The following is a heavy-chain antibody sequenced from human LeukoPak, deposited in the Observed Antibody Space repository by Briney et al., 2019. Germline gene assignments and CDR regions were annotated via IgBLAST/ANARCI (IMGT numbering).Heavy chain of an antibody. Sequence: SETLSLTCTVSGGSISSSSYYWGWLRQPPGKGLEWIVYIYYSGSTNYNPSLKSRVTISVDTSKNQFSLKLSSVTAADTAVYYCARQGGAWFDPWGQGTLVTVSS. V-gene: IGHV4-61*05. J-gene: IGHJ5*02. CDR3: ARQGGAWFDP. CDR2: IYYSGST. D-gene: IGHD3-10*01. CDR1: GGSISSSSYY.